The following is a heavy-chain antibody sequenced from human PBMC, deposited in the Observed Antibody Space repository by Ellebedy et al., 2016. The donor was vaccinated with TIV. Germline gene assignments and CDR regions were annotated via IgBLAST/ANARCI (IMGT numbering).Heavy chain of an antibody. J-gene: IGHJ4*02. Sequence: GESLKISXAASGFTFSSYAMSWVRQAPGKGLEWVSAISGSGGSTYYADSVKGRFTISRDNAKNSLYLQMNSLRAEDTAVYYCARQSAPIAAADPFDYWGQGTLVTVSS. V-gene: IGHV3-23*01. CDR1: GFTFSSYA. CDR2: ISGSGGST. D-gene: IGHD6-13*01. CDR3: ARQSAPIAAADPFDY.